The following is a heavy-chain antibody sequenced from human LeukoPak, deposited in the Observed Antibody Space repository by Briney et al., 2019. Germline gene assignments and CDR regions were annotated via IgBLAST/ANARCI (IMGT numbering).Heavy chain of an antibody. Sequence: ASVKVSCKASGYTFTGYYMHWVRQAPGQGLEWMGWINTNTGNPTYAQGFTGRFVFSLDTSVGTAYLQISSLKAEDTAVYYCARALTPPFDYWGQGTLVTVSS. CDR3: ARALTPPFDY. D-gene: IGHD2-15*01. CDR2: INTNTGNP. CDR1: GYTFTGYY. J-gene: IGHJ4*02. V-gene: IGHV7-4-1*02.